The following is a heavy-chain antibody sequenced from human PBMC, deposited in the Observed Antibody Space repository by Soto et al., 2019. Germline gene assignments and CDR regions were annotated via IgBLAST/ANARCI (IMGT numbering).Heavy chain of an antibody. Sequence: QVQLVESGGGVVQPGRSLRLSCAASGFTFSSYGMHLVRQAPGKGLEWVAVISYDGSNKYYADSVKGRLTISRDNSKNTLYLQMNSLRAEDTAVYYCVTYYYYGMDVWGQGTTVTVSS. CDR1: GFTFSSYG. V-gene: IGHV3-30*03. CDR2: ISYDGSNK. CDR3: VTYYYYGMDV. J-gene: IGHJ6*02.